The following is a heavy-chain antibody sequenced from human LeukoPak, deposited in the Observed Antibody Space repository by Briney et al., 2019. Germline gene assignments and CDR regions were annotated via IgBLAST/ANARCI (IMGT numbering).Heavy chain of an antibody. V-gene: IGHV3-21*01. CDR2: ISSSSSQT. J-gene: IGHJ6*04. Sequence: GGSLRLSCAASGFTFNTYTMNWVRQAPGKGLEWVSSISSSSSQTYYADSVKGRFTISRDNAKNSLYLQMNSLRAEDTAVYYCAELGITMIGGVWGKGTTVTISS. D-gene: IGHD3-10*02. CDR3: AELGITMIGGV. CDR1: GFTFNTYT.